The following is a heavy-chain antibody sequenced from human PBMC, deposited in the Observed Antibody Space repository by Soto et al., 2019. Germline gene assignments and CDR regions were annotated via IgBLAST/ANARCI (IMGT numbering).Heavy chain of an antibody. CDR1: GFSFSRYV. D-gene: IGHD1-26*01. V-gene: IGHV3-33*03. Sequence: GGSRRRSWAASGFSFSRYVMHGGRQAPGKGLDWVAVIWYDGSNKYYAESVKGRFTISRDNSKNTLYVQMNSLTVEDTAVYYCARAQYTGSYFDACDVWGQGTMVTVSS. J-gene: IGHJ3*01. CDR2: IWYDGSNK. CDR3: ARAQYTGSYFDACDV.